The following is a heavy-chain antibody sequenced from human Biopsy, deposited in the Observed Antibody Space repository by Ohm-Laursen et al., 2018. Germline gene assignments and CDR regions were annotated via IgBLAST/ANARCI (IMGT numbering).Heavy chain of an antibody. D-gene: IGHD1-26*01. J-gene: IGHJ3*02. V-gene: IGHV4-39*07. Sequence: SDTLSLTCTVSGGSVSSNTNYWAWIRQPPGKGLEWIGGIFYSGIIYYNPSLKSRVTMSVDTSKNQFSLNLRSVTAADTAVYYCARGTGRYYVYGAFDIWGQGTVVTVSS. CDR1: GGSVSSNTNY. CDR2: IFYSGII. CDR3: ARGTGRYYVYGAFDI.